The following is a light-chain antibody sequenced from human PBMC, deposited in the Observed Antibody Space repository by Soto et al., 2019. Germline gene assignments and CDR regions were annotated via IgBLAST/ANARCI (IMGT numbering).Light chain of an antibody. J-gene: IGKJ1*01. CDR2: GAS. CDR3: QQYGSSLTWT. Sequence: EIVLTQSPGTLSLSPGERATLSCRASQSVSSSYLAWYQQKPGQAPRLLIYGASSRASGIPDRFSVSGSGTDFTLTISRLEPEDFAVYYCQQYGSSLTWTSDQGTKVEIK. CDR1: QSVSSSY. V-gene: IGKV3-20*01.